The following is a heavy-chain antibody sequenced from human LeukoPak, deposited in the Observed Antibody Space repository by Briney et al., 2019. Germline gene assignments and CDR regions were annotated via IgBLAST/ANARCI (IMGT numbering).Heavy chain of an antibody. J-gene: IGHJ4*02. CDR3: AREVSYYDSSGPRDY. Sequence: ASVMVSCKASGGTFSSYAISWVRQAPGQGLEWMGRIIPILGIANYAQKFQGRVTITADKSTSTAYMELSSLRSEDTAVYYCAREVSYYDSSGPRDYWGQGTLVTVSS. D-gene: IGHD3-22*01. CDR1: GGTFSSYA. CDR2: IIPILGIA. V-gene: IGHV1-69*04.